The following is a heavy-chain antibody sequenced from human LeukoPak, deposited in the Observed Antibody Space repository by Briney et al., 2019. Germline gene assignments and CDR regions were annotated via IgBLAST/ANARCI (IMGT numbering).Heavy chain of an antibody. V-gene: IGHV4-39*01. D-gene: IGHD5-24*01. CDR2: IYYSGST. CDR3: ARKMATTRGYFDY. Sequence: SETLSLTCTVSGGSISSSSYYWGWIRQPPGKGLEWIGSIYYSGSTYYNPSLKSRVTISVDTSKNQFSLKLSSVTAADTAVYYCARKMATTRGYFDYWGQGTLVTVSS. J-gene: IGHJ4*02. CDR1: GGSISSSSYY.